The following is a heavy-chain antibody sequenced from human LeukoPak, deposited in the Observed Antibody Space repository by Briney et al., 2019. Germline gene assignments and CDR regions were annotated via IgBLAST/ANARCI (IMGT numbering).Heavy chain of an antibody. CDR3: AKGTDSGGRYYFDY. V-gene: IGHV3-23*01. Sequence: GGSLRLSCAASGFTFSTYAMSWVRQAPGKGLEWVSGISDSGVSTYYADSVKGRFTISRDNSKNTLYLQMNSLIAEDTAVYYCAKGTDSGGRYYFDYWGQGTLVTVPS. D-gene: IGHD6-19*01. CDR1: GFTFSTYA. J-gene: IGHJ4*02. CDR2: ISDSGVST.